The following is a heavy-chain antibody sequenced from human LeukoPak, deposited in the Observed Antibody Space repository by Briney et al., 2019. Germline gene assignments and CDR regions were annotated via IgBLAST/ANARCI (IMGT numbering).Heavy chain of an antibody. CDR1: GFTFSSYA. J-gene: IGHJ4*02. Sequence: GGSLRLSCAASGFTFSSYAMSWVRQAPGKGLEWVSAIGGSGGSTYYADSVKGRFTISRDNSKNTLYLQMNSLRAEDTAVYYCAKDIGPLEYYFDYWGQGTLVTVSS. CDR2: IGGSGGST. D-gene: IGHD3-3*01. CDR3: AKDIGPLEYYFDY. V-gene: IGHV3-23*01.